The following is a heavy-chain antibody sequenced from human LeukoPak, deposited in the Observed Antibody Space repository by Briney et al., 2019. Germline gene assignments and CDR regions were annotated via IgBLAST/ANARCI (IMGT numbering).Heavy chain of an antibody. Sequence: SVKVSCKASGGTFSSYTITWVRQAPGQGLEWMGRIIPILGMANYAQKFQGRITITADQSTSTTYMDLSSLRSEDTAVYYCARVPYYYDSSGYWSYFDYWGQGTLVTVSS. D-gene: IGHD3-22*01. J-gene: IGHJ4*02. V-gene: IGHV1-69*02. CDR3: ARVPYYYDSSGYWSYFDY. CDR2: IIPILGMA. CDR1: GGTFSSYT.